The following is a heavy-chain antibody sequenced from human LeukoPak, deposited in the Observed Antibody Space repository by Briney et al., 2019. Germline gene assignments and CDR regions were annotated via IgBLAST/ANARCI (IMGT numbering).Heavy chain of an antibody. J-gene: IGHJ2*01. CDR3: ARDSSGWGYWYFDL. D-gene: IGHD6-19*01. Sequence: SETLSLTCTVSGGSISSYYWSWIRQPPGKGLEWIGYIYYSGSTNYNPSLKSRVTISVDTSKNQFSLKLSSVTAADTAVYYCARDSSGWGYWYFDLWGRGTLVTVSS. CDR1: GGSISSYY. CDR2: IYYSGST. V-gene: IGHV4-59*01.